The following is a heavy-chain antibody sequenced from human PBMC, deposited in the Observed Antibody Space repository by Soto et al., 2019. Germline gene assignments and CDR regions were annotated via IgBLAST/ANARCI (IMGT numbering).Heavy chain of an antibody. V-gene: IGHV1-58*01. CDR2: IVVGSGNT. CDR3: AADLSYYDSSGYYYKYFQH. D-gene: IGHD3-22*01. CDR1: GFTFTSSA. J-gene: IGHJ1*01. Sequence: SVKVSCKASGFTFTSSAVQWVRQARGQRLEWKGWIVVGSGNTNYAQKFQERVTITRDMSTSTAYMELRSLRSEDTAVYYCAADLSYYDSSGYYYKYFQHWGQGTLVTVSA.